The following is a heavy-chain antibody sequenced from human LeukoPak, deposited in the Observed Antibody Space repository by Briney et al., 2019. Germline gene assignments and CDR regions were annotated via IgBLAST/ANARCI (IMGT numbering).Heavy chain of an antibody. V-gene: IGHV4-34*01. J-gene: IGHJ4*02. CDR1: GVSFSGYY. CDR3: ARIRCGHTNGICYNY. CDR2: INHSGGI. D-gene: IGHD2-8*01. Sequence: SETLSLTCAVYGVSFSGYYWSWIRQPPGKGLEWIGEINHSGGIKYNPSLKSRVTISIDTPENPFSLKLSSVTAADTAVYYCARIRCGHTNGICYNYWGQGTLVTVSS.